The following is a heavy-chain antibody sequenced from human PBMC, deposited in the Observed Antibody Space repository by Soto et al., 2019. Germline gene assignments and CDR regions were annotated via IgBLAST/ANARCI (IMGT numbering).Heavy chain of an antibody. J-gene: IGHJ4*02. CDR3: AHSTMHDFWSGYSSYYFDY. V-gene: IGHV2-5*02. Sequence: QITLKESGPTLVKPTQTLTLTCTFSGFSLSTSVVGVGWIRQPPGKALEWLALIYWDDDKRYSPSLKSRLTITKDTSKNQVVLTMTNMDPVYTASYCGAHSTMHDFWSGYSSYYFDYWGQGTLVTVSS. CDR1: GFSLSTSVVG. D-gene: IGHD3-3*01. CDR2: IYWDDDK.